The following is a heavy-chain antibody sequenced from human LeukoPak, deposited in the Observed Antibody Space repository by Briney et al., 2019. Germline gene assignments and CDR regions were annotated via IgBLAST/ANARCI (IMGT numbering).Heavy chain of an antibody. Sequence: SETLSLTCAVYGGSFSGYYWSWIRQPPGKGLEWIGEINHSGSTNYNPSLKSRVTISVDTSQNQFSLELNSVTAADTAVYYCARHRQDRNYYESFAYYPDFDYWGQGALVTVSS. CDR3: ARHRQDRNYYESFAYYPDFDY. D-gene: IGHD3-22*01. J-gene: IGHJ4*02. CDR2: INHSGST. V-gene: IGHV4-34*01. CDR1: GGSFSGYY.